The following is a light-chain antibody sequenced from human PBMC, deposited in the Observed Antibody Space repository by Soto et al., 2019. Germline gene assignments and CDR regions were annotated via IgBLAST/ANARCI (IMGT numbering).Light chain of an antibody. J-gene: IGKJ4*01. CDR3: QQHGTSPI. V-gene: IGKV3-20*01. Sequence: EIVLTQSPGTLSLSPGERATLSCRASQSVSSSYLAWYQQKPGQAPRLLIYGASSRATGIPDRFSGSGSGTDFTLTISSLEPEDFAVYYCQQHGTSPIFGGGTKV. CDR1: QSVSSSY. CDR2: GAS.